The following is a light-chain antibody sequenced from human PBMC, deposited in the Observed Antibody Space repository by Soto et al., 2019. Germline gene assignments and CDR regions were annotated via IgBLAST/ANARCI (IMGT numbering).Light chain of an antibody. CDR2: DAS. V-gene: IGKV3-15*01. J-gene: IGKJ4*02. CDR1: QSVNTE. Sequence: EIVMTQSPATLSVSPGDRATLSCRASQSVNTELAWYQQKVGQAPRLLITDASTRASGIPARFSSSGSGTEFTLTISSLQSEDFETYYRKQYKSWFPFTFGGGTKVEIK. CDR3: KQYKSWFPFT.